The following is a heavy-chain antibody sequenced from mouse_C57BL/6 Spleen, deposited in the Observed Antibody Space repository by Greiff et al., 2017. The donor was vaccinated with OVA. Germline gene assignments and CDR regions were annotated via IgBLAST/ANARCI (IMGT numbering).Heavy chain of an antibody. D-gene: IGHD4-1*01. CDR1: GFTFSDFY. J-gene: IGHJ3*01. V-gene: IGHV7-1*01. Sequence: EVMLVESGGGLVQSGRSLRLSCATSGFTFSDFYMEWVRQAPGKGLEWIAASRNKANDYTTEYSASVKGRFIVSRDTSQSILYLQMNALRAEDTAIYYCARDEALTGAFAYWGQGTLVTVSA. CDR2: SRNKANDYTT. CDR3: ARDEALTGAFAY.